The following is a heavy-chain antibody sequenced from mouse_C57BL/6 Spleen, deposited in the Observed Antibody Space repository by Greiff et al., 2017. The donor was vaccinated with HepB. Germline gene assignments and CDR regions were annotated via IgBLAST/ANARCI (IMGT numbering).Heavy chain of an antibody. V-gene: IGHV1-19*01. D-gene: IGHD3-2*02. CDR2: INPYNGGT. CDR1: GYTFTDYY. Sequence: VQLKESGPVLVKPGASVKMSCKASGYTFTDYYMNWVKQSHGKSLEWIGVINPYNGGTSYNQKFKGKATLTVDKSSSTAYMELNSLTSEDSAVYYCARRDSSGYGYWGQGTTLTVSS. CDR3: ARRDSSGYGY. J-gene: IGHJ2*01.